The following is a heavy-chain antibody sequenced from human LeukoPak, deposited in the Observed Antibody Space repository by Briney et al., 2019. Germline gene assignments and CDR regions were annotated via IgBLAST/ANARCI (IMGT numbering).Heavy chain of an antibody. CDR3: ARDNLRGLWSDGDYMDV. CDR2: ISSSSSYI. Sequence: GGSLRLSCAASGFTFSSYSMNWVRQAPGKGLEWVSSISSSSSYIYYADSVKGRFTISRDNAKNSLYLQMNSLRAEDTAVYYCARDNLRGLWSDGDYMDVWGKGTTVTVSS. J-gene: IGHJ6*03. CDR1: GFTFSSYS. V-gene: IGHV3-21*01. D-gene: IGHD3-3*01.